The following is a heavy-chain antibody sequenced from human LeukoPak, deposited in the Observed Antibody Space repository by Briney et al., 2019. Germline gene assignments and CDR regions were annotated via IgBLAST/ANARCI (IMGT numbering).Heavy chain of an antibody. CDR2: ISYDGSNK. D-gene: IGHD3-10*01. V-gene: IGHV3-30*18. CDR3: AKDITMVRGVISSLDY. J-gene: IGHJ4*02. Sequence: GGSLRLSCAASGFTFSSYGMHWVRQAPGKGLEWVAVISYDGSNKYYADSVKGRFTISRDNSENTLYLQMNSLRAEDTAVYYCAKDITMVRGVISSLDYWGQETLVTVSS. CDR1: GFTFSSYG.